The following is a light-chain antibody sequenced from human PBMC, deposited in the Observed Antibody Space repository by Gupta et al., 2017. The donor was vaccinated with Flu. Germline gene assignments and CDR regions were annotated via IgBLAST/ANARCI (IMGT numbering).Light chain of an antibody. CDR2: DGI. CDR1: TGVVTSGHY. CDR3: LLSYSDAFWV. J-gene: IGLJ3*02. V-gene: IGLV7-46*01. Sequence: QAVVTLESSLTVSPGGRVTLTCGPNTGVVTSGHYPYWFQQKPGHDPRALLYDGINRRSWTPARFSGSFQGGKAALTLSGAQSGDEAEYYCLLSYSDAFWVFGGGTKLTVL.